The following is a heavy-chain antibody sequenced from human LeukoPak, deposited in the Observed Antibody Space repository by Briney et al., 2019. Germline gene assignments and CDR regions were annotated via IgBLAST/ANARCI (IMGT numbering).Heavy chain of an antibody. CDR3: ARDTSDTSGYYYEGDAFDI. CDR2: IDSDGSST. J-gene: IGHJ3*02. V-gene: IGHV3-74*01. CDR1: GFTFDDYA. D-gene: IGHD3-22*01. Sequence: PGGSLRLSCAASGFTFDDYAMHWVRQAPGKGLVWVSRIDSDGSSTSYADSVKGRFTISRDNAKNTLYLQMNSLRAEDTAVYFCARDTSDTSGYYYEGDAFDIWGHGTMVTVSS.